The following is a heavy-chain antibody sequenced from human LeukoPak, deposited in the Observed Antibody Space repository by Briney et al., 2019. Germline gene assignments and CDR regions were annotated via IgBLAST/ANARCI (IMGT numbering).Heavy chain of an antibody. CDR1: GFTLGAFA. Sequence: GGSLRLSCAAPGFTLGAFAIPWVRQAPGKVLGWVSLIDKDGRSTYYADSVKGRFTISRDNSKNSLYLQMNSLRTEDTALYFCATWTFYHSLDVWGQGTTVTVSS. CDR2: IDKDGRST. D-gene: IGHD3/OR15-3a*01. J-gene: IGHJ6*02. CDR3: ATWTFYHSLDV. V-gene: IGHV3-43*02.